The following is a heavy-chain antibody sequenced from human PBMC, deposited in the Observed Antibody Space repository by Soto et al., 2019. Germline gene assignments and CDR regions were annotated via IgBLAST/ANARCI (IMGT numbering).Heavy chain of an antibody. Sequence: DVQLVESGGGLMQPGESLRLSCAASGLTVSGKKYLAWLHQARGRGLEWVSALYDVDGSFYADSVKGRFTTSSDSSKTTVYLQMNGLRPDDTAVYYCATWHERIHAYDVWGQGTTVTVSS. D-gene: IGHD5-18*01. V-gene: IGHV3-53*01. CDR2: LYDVDGS. J-gene: IGHJ3*01. CDR3: ATWHERIHAYDV. CDR1: GLTVSGKKY.